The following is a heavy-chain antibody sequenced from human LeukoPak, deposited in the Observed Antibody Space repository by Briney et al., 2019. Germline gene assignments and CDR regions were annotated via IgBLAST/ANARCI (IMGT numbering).Heavy chain of an antibody. D-gene: IGHD3-3*01. V-gene: IGHV4-59*01. CDR2: IYYIGST. Sequence: SESRSPTCTVAGASISSYYWSWIRPPPREGLGWIGYIYYIGSTNYNPSLKSRVTISVDTSKNQFSLKLSSVTAADTAVYYCARQVHYDFWSGYYASKNWFDPWGQGTLVTVSS. J-gene: IGHJ5*02. CDR1: GASISSYY. CDR3: ARQVHYDFWSGYYASKNWFDP.